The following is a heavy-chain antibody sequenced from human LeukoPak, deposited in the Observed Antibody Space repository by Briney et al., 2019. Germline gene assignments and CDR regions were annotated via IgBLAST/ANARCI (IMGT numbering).Heavy chain of an antibody. CDR1: GYTFTGYY. D-gene: IGHD4-23*01. CDR3: ARPTTVGNAFHI. V-gene: IGHV1-2*02. J-gene: IGHJ3*02. Sequence: ASVKVPCKASGYTFTGYYIHWVRQAPGQGLEWMGWINPKSGGANYAQKFQGRVTMTRDTSTSTVYMELSSLRSEDTAVYYCARPTTVGNAFHIWGQGTMVTVSS. CDR2: INPKSGGA.